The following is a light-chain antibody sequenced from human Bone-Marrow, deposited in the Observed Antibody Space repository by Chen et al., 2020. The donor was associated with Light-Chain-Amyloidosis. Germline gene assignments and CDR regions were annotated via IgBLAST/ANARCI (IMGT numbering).Light chain of an antibody. Sequence: SYVLTPPSSASVAPGQTATIACGGNNIGSTSVHWYQQTPGQAPLLVVYDDSDRPSGIPERLSGSNSGNTATLTISRVQAGDEADYYCHVWDRSSDRPVFGGGTKLTVL. J-gene: IGLJ3*02. V-gene: IGLV3-21*02. CDR1: NIGSTS. CDR3: HVWDRSSDRPV. CDR2: DDS.